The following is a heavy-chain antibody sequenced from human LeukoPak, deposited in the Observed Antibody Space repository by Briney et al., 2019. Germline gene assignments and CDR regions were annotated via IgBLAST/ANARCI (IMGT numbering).Heavy chain of an antibody. CDR2: IVVGSGNT. J-gene: IGHJ6*02. CDR3: AAEGEVANYYGMDV. D-gene: IGHD3-10*01. V-gene: IGHV1-58*01. Sequence: GASAKVSCKASGFTFTSSAVQWVRQARGQRTESIGWIVVGSGNTNYAQKFQERVTITRDMSTSTAYMELSSLRSEDTAVYYCAAEGEVANYYGMDVWGQGTTVTVSS. CDR1: GFTFTSSA.